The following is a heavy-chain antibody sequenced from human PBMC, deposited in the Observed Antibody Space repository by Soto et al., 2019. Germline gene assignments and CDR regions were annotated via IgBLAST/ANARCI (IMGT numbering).Heavy chain of an antibody. J-gene: IGHJ4*02. CDR3: AGLGYCSGGSCYREAGFY. CDR1: GFTFSSYA. D-gene: IGHD2-15*01. V-gene: IGHV3-23*01. Sequence: GGSLRLSCAASGFTFSSYAMSWVRQAPGKGLEWVSAISGSGGSTYYADSVKGRFTISRDNSKNTLYLQMNSLRAEDTAVYYCAGLGYCSGGSCYREAGFYWGQGTLVTVSS. CDR2: ISGSGGST.